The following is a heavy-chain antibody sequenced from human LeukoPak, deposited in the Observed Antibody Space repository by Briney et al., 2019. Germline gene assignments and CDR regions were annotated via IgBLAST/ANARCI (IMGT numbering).Heavy chain of an antibody. CDR1: GGSFSGYY. D-gene: IGHD3-3*01. Sequence: PSETLSLTCAVYGGSFSGYYWSWIRQPPGKGLEWIGEINHSGSTNYNPSLKSRVTISVDTSKNQFSLKLSSVTAADTAVYYCARGVHYDFWSGLVMAFDIWGQGTMVTVSS. J-gene: IGHJ3*02. CDR3: ARGVHYDFWSGLVMAFDI. CDR2: INHSGST. V-gene: IGHV4-34*01.